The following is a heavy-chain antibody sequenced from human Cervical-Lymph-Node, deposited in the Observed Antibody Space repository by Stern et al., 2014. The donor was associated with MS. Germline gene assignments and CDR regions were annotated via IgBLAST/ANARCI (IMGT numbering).Heavy chain of an antibody. V-gene: IGHV3-33*06. J-gene: IGHJ4*02. CDR2: IWYDGSNK. CDR1: GFTFRSYG. CDR3: AKGDSSSPLEY. Sequence: VQLVESGGCVVQPGRSLRLSCAASGFTFRSYGVHWVRQTPGKGLEWVAVIWYDGSNKYYADSAKVRCTISRDNSENTAYLQMNSLRVEDTAVYYCAKGDSSSPLEYWGQGTLVTVSS. D-gene: IGHD6-6*01.